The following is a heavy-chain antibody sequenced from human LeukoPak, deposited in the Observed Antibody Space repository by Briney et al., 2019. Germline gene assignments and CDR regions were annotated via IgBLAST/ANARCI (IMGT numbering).Heavy chain of an antibody. V-gene: IGHV4-59*13. CDR1: GDPTSSYY. CDR2: IYYSGST. CDR3: ARGLLDGYTHPAAFDI. J-gene: IGHJ3*02. Sequence: SETLSLTCTVSGDPTSSYYWSWIRQPPGKGLEWIGYIYYSGSTNYNPSLNSRVTISIDTSKNQFSLKLSSVTAADTAVYYCARGLLDGYTHPAAFDIWGQGTMVTVSS. D-gene: IGHD5-24*01.